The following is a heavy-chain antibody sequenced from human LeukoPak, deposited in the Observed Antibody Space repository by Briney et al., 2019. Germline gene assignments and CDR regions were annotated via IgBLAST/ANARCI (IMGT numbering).Heavy chain of an antibody. V-gene: IGHV4-59*01. CDR3: ARGCSSTSCSRSEYYYYYYYMDV. CDR1: GGSISSYY. D-gene: IGHD2-2*01. J-gene: IGHJ6*03. CDR2: IYYSGST. Sequence: SETLSLTCTVSGGSISSYYWSWIRQPPGKGLEWIEYIYYSGSTNYNPSLKSRVTISVDTSKNQFSLKLSSVTAADTAVYYCARGCSSTSCSRSEYYYYYYYMDVWGKGTTVTVSS.